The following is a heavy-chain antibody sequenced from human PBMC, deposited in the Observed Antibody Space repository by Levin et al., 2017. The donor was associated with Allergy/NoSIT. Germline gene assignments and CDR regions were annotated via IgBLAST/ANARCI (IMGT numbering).Heavy chain of an antibody. CDR2: VHYTGGT. CDR3: AGGWLLGQE. Sequence: SETLSLTCTISGGSINNYHWNWVRQPPGKGLEWIGCVHYTGGTKYNPSLKSRVTMSVDTSKNQYSLKMSSVTAADTAVYYCAGGWLLGQEWGRGTLVTVSS. D-gene: IGHD5-24*01. CDR1: GGSINNYH. V-gene: IGHV4-59*01. J-gene: IGHJ4*02.